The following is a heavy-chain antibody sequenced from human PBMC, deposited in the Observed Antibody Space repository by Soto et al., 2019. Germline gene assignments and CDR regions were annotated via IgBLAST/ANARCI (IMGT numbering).Heavy chain of an antibody. J-gene: IGHJ5*02. CDR2: IYYSVGT. Sequence: PSETLSLTGTVCGDSINTDDYWSWIRQPPGKGLEWIGHIYYSVGTFYSPSLKSRLALSVDTSKNQFSLRLSSVTAADTAVYYFARDTAAKYSDSYSYSPRVDPLGQGTRVTFCS. D-gene: IGHD3-16*01. CDR1: GDSINTDDY. V-gene: IGHV4-30-4*01. CDR3: ARDTAAKYSDSYSYSPRVDP.